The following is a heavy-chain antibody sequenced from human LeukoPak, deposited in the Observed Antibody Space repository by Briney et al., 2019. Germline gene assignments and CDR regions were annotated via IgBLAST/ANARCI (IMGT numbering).Heavy chain of an antibody. D-gene: IGHD6-19*01. CDR3: ATLAVAGTLDY. Sequence: PGGSLRLSCTASGFTFSSFAMSWVRQAPGKGLEWVSTITGGSGAKYYADSVKGRFTISRDNSKNTLYLQMNSLRAEDTAVYYCATLAVAGTLDYWGQGTLVTVSS. CDR1: GFTFSSFA. CDR2: ITGGSGAK. J-gene: IGHJ4*02. V-gene: IGHV3-23*01.